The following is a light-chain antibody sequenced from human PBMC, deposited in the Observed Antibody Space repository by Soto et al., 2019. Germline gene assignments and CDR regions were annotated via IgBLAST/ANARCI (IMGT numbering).Light chain of an antibody. V-gene: IGLV2-23*01. J-gene: IGLJ1*01. CDR3: FSYAGNSVYV. Sequence: QSALAQPASVSGSPGQSITISCTGTSSNVGSYNLVSWFQQLPGKVPKRMIYEGTKRPSGVSDRFSGSKSGNTASLTISGLQAEDEADYYCFSYAGNSVYVFGTGTKVTVL. CDR2: EGT. CDR1: SSNVGSYNL.